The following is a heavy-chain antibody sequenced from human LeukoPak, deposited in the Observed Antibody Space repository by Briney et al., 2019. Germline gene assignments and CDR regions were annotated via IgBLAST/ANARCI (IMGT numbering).Heavy chain of an antibody. D-gene: IGHD3-22*01. Sequence: SETLSLTCAVYGGSFSGYYWSWIRQPPGKGLEWIGEINHSGSTNYNPSLKSRVTISVDTSKNQFSLKLSSVTAADTAVYYCARDVLRSSGYYPLEYWGQGTLVTVSS. J-gene: IGHJ4*02. CDR1: GGSFSGYY. V-gene: IGHV4-34*01. CDR3: ARDVLRSSGYYPLEY. CDR2: INHSGST.